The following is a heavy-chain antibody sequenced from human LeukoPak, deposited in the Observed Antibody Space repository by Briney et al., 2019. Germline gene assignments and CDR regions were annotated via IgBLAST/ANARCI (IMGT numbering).Heavy chain of an antibody. CDR2: IWYDGSNK. CDR1: GFIFSTYG. V-gene: IGHV3-33*01. CDR3: ARSHYYDSSGYYPDY. D-gene: IGHD3-22*01. J-gene: IGHJ4*02. Sequence: QSGGSLRLSCTASGFIFSTYGMHWVRQAPGKGLEWVAVIWYDGSNKYYADSVKGRFTISRDNSKNTLYLQMNSLRAEDTAVYYCARSHYYDSSGYYPDYWGQGTLVTVSS.